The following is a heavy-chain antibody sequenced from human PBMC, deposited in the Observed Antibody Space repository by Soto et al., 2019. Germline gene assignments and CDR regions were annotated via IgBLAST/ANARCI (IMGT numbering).Heavy chain of an antibody. CDR2: IHHSGST. CDR3: ARYDYGSGDDYNIDY. D-gene: IGHD3-10*01. Sequence: QVQLQESGPGLVKPSGTLSLTCAVSGASIISMNWWSWVRQPPGKGLEWIGEIHHSGSTNYNPSLMSRVTISVDKSKNQFSLTLTSVPAADTAVYYCARYDYGSGDDYNIDYWGQGTLVTVSS. V-gene: IGHV4-4*02. J-gene: IGHJ4*02. CDR1: GASIISMNW.